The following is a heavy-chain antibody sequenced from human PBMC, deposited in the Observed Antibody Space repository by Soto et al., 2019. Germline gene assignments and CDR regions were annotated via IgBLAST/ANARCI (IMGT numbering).Heavy chain of an antibody. Sequence: SETLSLTCAVSGGSISSGGYSWSWIRQPPGKGLEWIGYIYHSGSTYYNPSLKSRVTISVDRSKNQFSLKLSSVTAADTAVYYCARVTLRYFDWLPAYFDYWGQGTLVTVSS. CDR2: IYHSGST. J-gene: IGHJ4*02. CDR3: ARVTLRYFDWLPAYFDY. D-gene: IGHD3-9*01. V-gene: IGHV4-30-2*01. CDR1: GGSISSGGYS.